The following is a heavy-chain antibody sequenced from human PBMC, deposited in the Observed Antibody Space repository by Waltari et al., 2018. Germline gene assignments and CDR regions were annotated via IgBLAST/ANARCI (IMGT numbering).Heavy chain of an antibody. J-gene: IGHJ4*02. CDR2: INPNSGGT. V-gene: IGHV1-2*02. Sequence: QVQLVQSGAEVKKPGASVKVSCKASGYTFTGYYMHWVRQAPGQGLEWMGWINPNSGGTNYAQKFQGRVTMTRDTSISTAYMELSRLRSDDTAVYYCARVQGYTTGASPFFYWGQGTLVTVSS. CDR1: GYTFTGYY. D-gene: IGHD1-1*01. CDR3: ARVQGYTTGASPFFY.